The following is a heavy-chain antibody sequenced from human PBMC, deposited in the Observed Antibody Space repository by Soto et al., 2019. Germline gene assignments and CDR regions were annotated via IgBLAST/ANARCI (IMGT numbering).Heavy chain of an antibody. D-gene: IGHD3-22*01. J-gene: IGHJ4*02. CDR3: ARDTYYYDSSGYYQS. Sequence: EASVKVSCKASGYTFTSYGISWVRQAPGQGLEWMGWISAYNGNTNYAQKLQGRVTMTTDTSTSTAYMELRSLRSDDTAVYYCARDTYYYDSSGYYQSWGQGTLVTVSS. CDR1: GYTFTSYG. CDR2: ISAYNGNT. V-gene: IGHV1-18*01.